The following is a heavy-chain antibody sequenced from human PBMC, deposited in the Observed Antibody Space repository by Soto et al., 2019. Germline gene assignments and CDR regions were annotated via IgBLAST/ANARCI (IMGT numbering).Heavy chain of an antibody. V-gene: IGHV3-11*06. J-gene: IGHJ6*02. CDR3: AXLDGSSSLHYYYYGMDV. CDR1: GFTFSYYY. D-gene: IGHD6-6*01. CDR2: ISSSSSYT. Sequence: PGGSLRLSCAASGFTFSYYYMSWIRQAPGKGLEWVSYISSSSSYTNYADSVKGRFTISRDNAKNSLYLQMNSLRAEDTAVYYCAXLDGSSSLHYYYYGMDVWGQGTTVTVSS.